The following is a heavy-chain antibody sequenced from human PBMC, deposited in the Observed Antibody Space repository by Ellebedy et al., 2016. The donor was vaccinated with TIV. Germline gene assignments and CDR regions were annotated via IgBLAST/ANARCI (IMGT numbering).Heavy chain of an antibody. D-gene: IGHD6-13*01. Sequence: SVKVSXXASGYTFTSYAISWVRQAPGQGLEWMGGIIPIFGTANYAQKFQGRVTITADESTSTAYMELSSLRSEDTAVYYCASLPGYSSSWFGDYWGQGTRVIVSS. CDR1: GYTFTSYA. V-gene: IGHV1-69*13. CDR3: ASLPGYSSSWFGDY. J-gene: IGHJ4*02. CDR2: IIPIFGTA.